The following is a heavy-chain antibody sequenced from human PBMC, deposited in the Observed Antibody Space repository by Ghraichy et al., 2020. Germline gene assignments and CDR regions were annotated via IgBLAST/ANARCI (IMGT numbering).Heavy chain of an antibody. CDR3: ATWVAGAARY. CDR1: GFTFGDHY. J-gene: IGHJ4*02. V-gene: IGHV3-72*01. D-gene: IGHD1-26*01. Sequence: GESLNISSAASGFTFGDHYMSWVRQAPGKGLEWVGRTKNKAGNYATEYAASLKGRFTISRDDSKSSLYLQMNGLKTEDTAVYYCATWVAGAARYWGQGTLVTVSS. CDR2: TKNKAGNYAT.